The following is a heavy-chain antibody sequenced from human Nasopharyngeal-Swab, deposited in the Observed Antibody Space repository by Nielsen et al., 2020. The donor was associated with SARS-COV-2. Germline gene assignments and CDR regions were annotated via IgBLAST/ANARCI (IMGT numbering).Heavy chain of an antibody. CDR1: GWTFIRSA. CDR3: VRDQAMARPNWFDP. Sequence: CLGSGWTFIRSAIIWLRQAPGQGPEWMGWIATPTGHPTYAQGFTGRFVFSLDTSVATAYLHINSLKTEDTAIYYCVRDQAMARPNWFDPWGQGTLVTVSS. J-gene: IGHJ5*02. V-gene: IGHV7-4-1*02. CDR2: IATPTGHP. D-gene: IGHD5-18*01.